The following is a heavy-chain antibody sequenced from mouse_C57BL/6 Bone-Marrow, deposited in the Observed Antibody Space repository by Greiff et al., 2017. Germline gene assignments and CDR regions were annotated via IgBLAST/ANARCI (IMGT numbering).Heavy chain of an antibody. CDR1: GYSITSGYY. Sequence: ESGPGLVKPSQSLSLTCSVTGYSITSGYYWNWIRQFPGNKLEWMGYISYDGSNNYNPSLKNRISITRDTSKNQFFLKLNSVTTEDTATYYCARGVAREYYCDNWGQGTTRTVSS. CDR3: ARGVAREYYCDN. J-gene: IGHJ2*01. V-gene: IGHV3-6*01. CDR2: ISYDGSN.